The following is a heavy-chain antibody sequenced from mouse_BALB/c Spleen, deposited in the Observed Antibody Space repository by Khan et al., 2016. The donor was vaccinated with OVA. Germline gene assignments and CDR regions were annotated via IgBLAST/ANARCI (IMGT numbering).Heavy chain of an antibody. CDR2: ITPSSDYT. CDR1: GYTFTSYT. CDR3: VRDSSYRRTYGGIAY. V-gene: IGHV1-4*01. D-gene: IGHD1-1*01. J-gene: IGHJ3*01. Sequence: VQLQESGAELAKPGASVKMSCKASGYTFTSYTIHWIKKRPGQGLEWIGYITPSSDYTNCNQMFKDKATLTADKSSSTAYIQLSSLTSDDSAVDYCVRDSSYRRTYGGIAYWGQGTLVTVSA.